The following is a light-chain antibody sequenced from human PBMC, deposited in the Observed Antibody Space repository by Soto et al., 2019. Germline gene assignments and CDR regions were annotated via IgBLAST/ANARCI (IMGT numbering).Light chain of an antibody. J-gene: IGLJ1*01. CDR1: SSNIGINT. CDR3: AAWDDSLNGLYV. CDR2: TDN. Sequence: QSVLTQPPSASGTPGQRATISCSGSSSNIGINTVNWYQQVPGTAPKLLIYTDNQRPSGVPDRFSGSKSGTSAPLAISGLQSEDEADYYCAAWDDSLNGLYVFGTVTKVTVL. V-gene: IGLV1-44*01.